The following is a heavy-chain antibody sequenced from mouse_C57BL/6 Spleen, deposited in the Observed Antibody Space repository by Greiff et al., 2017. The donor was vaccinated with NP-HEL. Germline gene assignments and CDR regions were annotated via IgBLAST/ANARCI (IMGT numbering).Heavy chain of an antibody. Sequence: VQLQQSGPGLVQPSQSLSITCPVSGFSLTSYGVHWVRLSPGKGLAWLGVIWSGGSTDHNAAFIPSPSFSKDNSKSQVFFKMNSLQADDTAIYYWARGYYGPYDAMDYWGQGTSVTVSS. CDR3: ARGYYGPYDAMDY. D-gene: IGHD1-1*02. J-gene: IGHJ4*01. CDR1: GFSLTSYG. V-gene: IGHV2-2*01. CDR2: IWSGGST.